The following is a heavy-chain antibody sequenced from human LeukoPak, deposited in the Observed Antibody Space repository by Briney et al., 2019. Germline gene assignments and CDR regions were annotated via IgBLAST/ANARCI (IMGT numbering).Heavy chain of an antibody. CDR2: IYHSGST. Sequence: SETLSLTCTVSGYSISSGYYWGWIRQPPGKGLEWIGSIYHSGSTYYKPSLKSRVTISVDTSNTQFSLKLRSVTAADTAVYYCARINSGRLGAFAIWGQGTMVTVSS. CDR1: GYSISSGYY. D-gene: IGHD1-26*01. CDR3: ARINSGRLGAFAI. V-gene: IGHV4-38-2*02. J-gene: IGHJ3*02.